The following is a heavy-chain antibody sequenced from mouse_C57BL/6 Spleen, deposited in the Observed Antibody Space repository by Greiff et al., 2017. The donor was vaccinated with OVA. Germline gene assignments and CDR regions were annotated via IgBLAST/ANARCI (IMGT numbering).Heavy chain of an antibody. J-gene: IGHJ3*01. V-gene: IGHV1-82*01. D-gene: IGHD2-2*01. CDR3: ARAGGYDGRFAY. Sequence: VKLMESGPELVKPGASVKISCKASGYAFSSSWMNWVKQRPGKGLEWIGRIYPGDGDTNYNGKFKGKATLTADKSSSTAYMQLSSLTSEDSAVYFCARAGGYDGRFAYWGQGTLVTVSA. CDR2: IYPGDGDT. CDR1: GYAFSSSW.